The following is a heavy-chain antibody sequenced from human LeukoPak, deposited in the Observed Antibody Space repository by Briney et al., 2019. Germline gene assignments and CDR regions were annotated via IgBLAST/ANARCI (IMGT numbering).Heavy chain of an antibody. D-gene: IGHD3-10*01. CDR1: GGSISSYY. CDR3: ARDRYYYGSGRLFDY. CDR2: IYYSGST. J-gene: IGHJ4*02. Sequence: SETLSLTCTVSGGSISSYYWDWIRRPPGKGLEWIGSIYYSGSTYYNPSLKSRVTISVDTSKNQFSLKLTSVTAADTAVYYCARDRYYYGSGRLFDYWGQGTLVTVSS. V-gene: IGHV4-39*07.